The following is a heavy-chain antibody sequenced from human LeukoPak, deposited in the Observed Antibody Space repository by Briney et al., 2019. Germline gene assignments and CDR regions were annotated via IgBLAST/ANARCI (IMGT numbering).Heavy chain of an antibody. CDR3: ARSHSSGWYRGGFDY. D-gene: IGHD6-19*01. V-gene: IGHV3-21*01. CDR1: GFTFSSYS. J-gene: IGHJ4*02. Sequence: PGGSLRLSCAASGFTFSSYSMNWVRQAPGKGLEWVSSISSSSSYIYYADSVKGRFTISRDNAKNSLYLQMNSLRAEDTAVYYCARSHSSGWYRGGFDYWGQGTLVTVSS. CDR2: ISSSSSYI.